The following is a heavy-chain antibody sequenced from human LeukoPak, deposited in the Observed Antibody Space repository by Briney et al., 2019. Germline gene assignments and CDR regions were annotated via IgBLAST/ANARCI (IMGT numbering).Heavy chain of an antibody. J-gene: IGHJ5*02. CDR1: GGSFSGYY. Sequence: SETLSLTCAVYGGSFSGYYWSWIRQPPGKGLEWIGEINHSGSTNYNPSLKSRVTISVDTSKNQFSLKLSSVNAADTAVYYCARGLGPFDPWGQGTLVTVSS. V-gene: IGHV4-34*01. CDR3: ARGLGPFDP. CDR2: INHSGST.